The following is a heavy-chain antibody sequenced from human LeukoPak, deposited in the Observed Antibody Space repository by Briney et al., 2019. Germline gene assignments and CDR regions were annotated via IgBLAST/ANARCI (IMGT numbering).Heavy chain of an antibody. V-gene: IGHV1-2*02. D-gene: IGHD3-22*01. J-gene: IGHJ3*02. CDR2: INPNSGGT. CDR1: GYTFTGYY. CDR3: ASARYYYDSSGYYYSGLDAFDI. Sequence: ASVKVSCKASGYTFTGYYMHWVRQAPGQGLEWMGWINPNSGGTNYAQKFQGRVTMTRDASISTAYMELSRLRSDDTAVYYCASARYYYDSSGYYYSGLDAFDIWGQGTMVTVSS.